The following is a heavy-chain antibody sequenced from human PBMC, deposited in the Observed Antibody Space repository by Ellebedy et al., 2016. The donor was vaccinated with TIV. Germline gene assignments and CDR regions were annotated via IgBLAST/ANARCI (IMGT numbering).Heavy chain of an antibody. V-gene: IGHV3-7*04. Sequence: GESLKISCAASGSSFSDHYMDWVRQAPGKGLEWVANIKQDGSEKFHADSVKGRFTISRDNAKNALYLQMNSLRADDTAVYYCARGVSMYTSNIWFDFDYWGPGTLVTVSS. CDR3: ARGVSMYTSNIWFDFDY. J-gene: IGHJ4*02. D-gene: IGHD6-13*01. CDR2: IKQDGSEK. CDR1: GSSFSDHY.